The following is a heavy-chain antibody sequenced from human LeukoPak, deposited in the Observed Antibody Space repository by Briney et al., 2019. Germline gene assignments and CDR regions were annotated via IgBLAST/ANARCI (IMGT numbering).Heavy chain of an antibody. J-gene: IGHJ3*02. CDR2: INSDGSST. Sequence: GGSLRLSCEASGFSFGDYNMHWVRQAPGKGLVWVSRINSDGSSTSYADSVKGRFTISRDNAKNTLYLQMNSLRAEDTAVYYCARRSAAKDAFDIWGQGTMVTVSS. CDR1: GFSFGDYN. D-gene: IGHD6-25*01. CDR3: ARRSAAKDAFDI. V-gene: IGHV3-74*01.